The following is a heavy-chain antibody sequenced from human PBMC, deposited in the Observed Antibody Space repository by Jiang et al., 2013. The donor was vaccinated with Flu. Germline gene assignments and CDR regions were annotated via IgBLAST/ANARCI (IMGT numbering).Heavy chain of an antibody. J-gene: IGHJ2*01. V-gene: IGHV3-48*04. CDR2: ISSSSSTI. CDR3: ARVELRKVTIPPYRYFDL. Sequence: WVSYISSSSSTIYYADSVKGRFTISRDNAKNSLYLQMNSLRAEDTAVYYCARVELRKVTIPPYRYFDLWGRGTLVTVSS. D-gene: IGHD2-21*02.